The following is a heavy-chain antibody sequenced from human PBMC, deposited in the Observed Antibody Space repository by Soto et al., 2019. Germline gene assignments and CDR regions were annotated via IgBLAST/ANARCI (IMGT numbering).Heavy chain of an antibody. V-gene: IGHV3-21*01. D-gene: IGHD2-21*01. Sequence: GGSLRLSCAASGFPFSSYSMNWVRQAPGKGLEWVSSISSSSSYIYYADSVKGRFTISRDNAKNSLYLQMNSLRAEDTAVYYCARDPSVIGAINWFDPWGQGTLVTVS. CDR1: GFPFSSYS. CDR3: ARDPSVIGAINWFDP. J-gene: IGHJ5*02. CDR2: ISSSSSYI.